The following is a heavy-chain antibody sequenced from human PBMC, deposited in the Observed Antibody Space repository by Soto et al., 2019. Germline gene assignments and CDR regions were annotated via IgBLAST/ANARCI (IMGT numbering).Heavy chain of an antibody. CDR1: GFTFSSYA. D-gene: IGHD3-10*01. CDR2: ISYDGSNK. CDR3: LISGDYRSGSYWYFFDY. Sequence: GGSLRLSCAASGFTFSSYAMHWVRQAPGKGLEWVAVISYDGSNKYYADSVKGRFTISRDNAKNSLFLQLNSLRAEDTALYYCLISGDYRSGSYWYFFDYWGQGALVTVSS. J-gene: IGHJ4*02. V-gene: IGHV3-30-3*01.